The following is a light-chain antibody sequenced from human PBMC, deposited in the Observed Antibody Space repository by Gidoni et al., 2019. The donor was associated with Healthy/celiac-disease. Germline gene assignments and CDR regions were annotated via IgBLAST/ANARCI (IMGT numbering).Light chain of an antibody. CDR1: NSNIGSNT. V-gene: IGLV1-44*01. Sequence: QSVLTQPPSASGTPGQRATISCSGSNSNIGSNTVNWYQQLPGTAPKLLIYSNNQRPSGVPDRVSGSKSGTSASLAISGLQSEDEADYYCAAWDDSLNGHVFGTGTKVTVV. CDR3: AAWDDSLNGHV. CDR2: SNN. J-gene: IGLJ1*01.